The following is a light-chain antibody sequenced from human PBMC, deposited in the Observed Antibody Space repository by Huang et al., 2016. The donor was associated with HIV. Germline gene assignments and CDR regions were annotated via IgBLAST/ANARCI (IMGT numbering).Light chain of an antibody. J-gene: IGKJ1*01. CDR1: QSISSW. Sequence: TITCRASQSISSWLAWYQQKPGKAPNLLIYKASSLESGVPSRFSGSGSGTEFTLTISSLQPDDFATYYRQQYNSLAWTFGQGTKVEIK. CDR3: QQYNSLAWT. V-gene: IGKV1-5*03. CDR2: KAS.